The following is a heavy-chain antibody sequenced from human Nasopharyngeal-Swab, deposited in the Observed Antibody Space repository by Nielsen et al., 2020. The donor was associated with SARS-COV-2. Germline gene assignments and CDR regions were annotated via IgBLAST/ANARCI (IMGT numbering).Heavy chain of an antibody. J-gene: IGHJ6*02. V-gene: IGHV2-26*01. CDR3: ARILGHGDMIYYYYGMDV. Sequence: WIRQPPGKALEWLAHIFSNDEKSYSTSLKTRLTISKDTSKSQVVLTMTIMDPVDTATYYCARILGHGDMIYYYYGMDVWGQGTTVTVSS. D-gene: IGHD4-17*01. CDR2: IFSNDEK.